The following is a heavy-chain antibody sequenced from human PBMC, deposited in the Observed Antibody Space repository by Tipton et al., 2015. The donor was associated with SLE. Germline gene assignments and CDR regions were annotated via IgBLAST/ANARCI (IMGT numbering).Heavy chain of an antibody. CDR3: ARDSGFLDH. V-gene: IGHV3-11*04. CDR1: GFTFSDYF. D-gene: IGHD2/OR15-2a*01. CDR2: ISSGGTTI. Sequence: QLVQSGGGSVKPGGSLRLTCAASGFTFSDYFMSWIRQAPGKGLEWVSYISSGGTTIHYADSVRGRFTISRDNAKNSLYLQMNSLRAEDTAVYYCARDSGFLDHWGQGTLVTVSS. J-gene: IGHJ4*02.